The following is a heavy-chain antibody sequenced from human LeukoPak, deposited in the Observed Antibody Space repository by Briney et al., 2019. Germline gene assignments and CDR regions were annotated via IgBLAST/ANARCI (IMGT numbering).Heavy chain of an antibody. V-gene: IGHV5-10-1*01. CDR1: GYSFTSYW. Sequence: GESLKISCKGSGYSFTSYWISWVRQMPGKGLEWMGRIDPSDSYTNYSPSFQGHVTISADKSISTAYLRWSSLKASDTAMYYCARYASTAAPFDLWGRGTLVTVSS. J-gene: IGHJ2*01. D-gene: IGHD2-15*01. CDR2: IDPSDSYT. CDR3: ARYASTAAPFDL.